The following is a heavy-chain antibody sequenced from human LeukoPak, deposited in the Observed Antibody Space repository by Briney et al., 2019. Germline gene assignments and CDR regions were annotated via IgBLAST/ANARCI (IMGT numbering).Heavy chain of an antibody. CDR3: AKHFDYYDSSGYTFFDY. D-gene: IGHD3-22*01. CDR1: GFTFRNYA. Sequence: GGSLRLSCAASGFTFRNYAMSWVRQAPGKGLEWVSAISGSGGSTYYADSVKGRFTISRDNSKNTLYLQMNSLRAEDTAVYYCAKHFDYYDSSGYTFFDYWGQGTLVTVSS. V-gene: IGHV3-23*01. J-gene: IGHJ4*02. CDR2: ISGSGGST.